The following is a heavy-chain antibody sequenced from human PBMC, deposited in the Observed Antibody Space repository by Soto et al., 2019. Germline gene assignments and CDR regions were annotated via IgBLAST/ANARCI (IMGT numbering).Heavy chain of an antibody. D-gene: IGHD1-26*01. V-gene: IGHV1-46*03. CDR2: INPSGGST. Sequence: ASVKVSCKASGYTFTSYYMHWVRQAPGQGLEWMGIINPSGGSTSYAQKFQGRVTMTRDTSTGTVYMELSSLRSEDTAVYYCARGNVGDYYYYYMDVWGKGTTVTVSS. CDR3: ARGNVGDYYYYYMDV. J-gene: IGHJ6*03. CDR1: GYTFTSYY.